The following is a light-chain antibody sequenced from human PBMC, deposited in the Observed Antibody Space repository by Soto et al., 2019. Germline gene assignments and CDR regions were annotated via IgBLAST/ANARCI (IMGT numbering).Light chain of an antibody. V-gene: IGKV1-5*03. Sequence: DIPMPQSPSTLSASVGDRVTITCRASQTIDSWLAWYQQRPGKPPTLLIYKASTLASGVPSRFSGSGSGPEFSLTINSLQPDDFATYYCQQYHIYSGTFGQGTKVEIK. CDR1: QTIDSW. CDR3: QQYHIYSGT. CDR2: KAS. J-gene: IGKJ1*01.